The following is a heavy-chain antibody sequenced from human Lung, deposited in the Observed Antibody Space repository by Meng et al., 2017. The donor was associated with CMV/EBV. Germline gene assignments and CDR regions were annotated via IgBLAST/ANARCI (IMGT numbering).Heavy chain of an antibody. D-gene: IGHD2-15*01. J-gene: IGHJ4*01. CDR3: AKDPCSGGSWYEGPETYFDH. V-gene: IGHV3-23*01. CDR2: ISGSGGST. CDR1: GFTFSSYA. Sequence: GGSLRLSCAASGFTFSSYAMSWVRQAPGKGLEWVSAISGSGGSTYYAASVKGRFTISRDNSKNPLYLQMNSLTAEDTAVYYCAKDPCSGGSWYEGPETYFDHLGQGTLVTVSS.